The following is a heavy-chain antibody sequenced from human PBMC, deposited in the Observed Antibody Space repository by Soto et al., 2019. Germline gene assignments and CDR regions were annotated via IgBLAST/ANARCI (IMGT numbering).Heavy chain of an antibody. CDR3: ARLGWGNGDSDY. Sequence: TLSLTCAGSGCSIGGAGYSWSWLRQPPGGGLEWIGYIYHSGTILYNPSLKTRVAISVDTSKNQFSLKLNSVTAADTAVYYCARLGWGNGDSDYWGQGTLVTVSS. V-gene: IGHV4-30-2*03. CDR2: IYHSGTI. J-gene: IGHJ4*02. D-gene: IGHD2-21*01. CDR1: GCSIGGAGYS.